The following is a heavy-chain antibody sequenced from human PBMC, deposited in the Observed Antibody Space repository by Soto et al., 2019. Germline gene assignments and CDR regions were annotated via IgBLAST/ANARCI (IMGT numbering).Heavy chain of an antibody. J-gene: IGHJ3*02. CDR1: GYTFTSYA. CDR2: INAGNGNT. V-gene: IGHV1-3*01. Sequence: ASVKFSCKASGYTFTSYAMHWVRQAPGQRLEWMGWINAGNGNTKYSQKFQGRVTITRDTSVSTAYMELSSLRSEDTAVYYCARPNSRSWFAAFDIWGQGTMVTVSS. D-gene: IGHD6-13*01. CDR3: ARPNSRSWFAAFDI.